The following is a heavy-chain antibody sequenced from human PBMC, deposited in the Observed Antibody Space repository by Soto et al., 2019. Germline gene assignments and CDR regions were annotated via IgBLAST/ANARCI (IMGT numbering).Heavy chain of an antibody. CDR2: IYPGDSDT. CDR1: GYSFTSYW. J-gene: IGHJ6*02. V-gene: IGHV5-51*01. CDR3: ARTLVVPAAFYYYYGMDV. D-gene: IGHD2-2*01. Sequence: GESLKISCKGSGYSFTSYWIGWVRQMPGKGLEWMGIIYPGDSDTRYSPSFQGQVTISADKPISTAYLQWSSLKASDTAMYYCARTLVVPAAFYYYYGMDVWGQGTTVTVS.